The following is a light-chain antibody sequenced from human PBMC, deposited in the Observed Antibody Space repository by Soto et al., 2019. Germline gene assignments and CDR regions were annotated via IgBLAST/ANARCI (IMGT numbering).Light chain of an antibody. CDR1: QSVSSS. J-gene: IGKJ1*01. Sequence: EIVMTQSPATLSVSPGERATLSCRASQSVSSSLAWYQQKPGQAPSLLIYGASTRHTGIPARFSGSGSGTEFTLTISSLQSEDFAIYYCQQYNNGLVTFGQGTKVEIK. CDR3: QQYNNGLVT. V-gene: IGKV3-15*01. CDR2: GAS.